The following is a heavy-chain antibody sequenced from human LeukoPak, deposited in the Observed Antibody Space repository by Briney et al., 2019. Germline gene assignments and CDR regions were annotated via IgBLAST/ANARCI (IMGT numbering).Heavy chain of an antibody. Sequence: PPETLSLTCAVYGGSFSGYYWSWIRQTPGKGLEWIGEINHSGSTNYNPSLKSRVTISEDTSKSQFTLKLSSVTAADTAMYYCARRAYYDILTNYYFDYWGQGTLVTVSS. V-gene: IGHV4-34*01. D-gene: IGHD3-9*01. CDR2: INHSGST. J-gene: IGHJ4*02. CDR3: ARRAYYDILTNYYFDY. CDR1: GGSFSGYY.